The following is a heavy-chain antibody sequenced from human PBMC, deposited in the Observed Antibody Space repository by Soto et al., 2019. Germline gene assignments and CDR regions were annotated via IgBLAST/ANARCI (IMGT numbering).Heavy chain of an antibody. V-gene: IGHV4-34*01. CDR1: GGSFSGYY. Sequence: SETLSLTCAVYGGSFSGYYWSWIRQPPGKGLEWIGEINHSGSTNYNPSLKSRVTISVDTSKNQFSLKLSSVTAADTAVYYCATPKRIAAAVNYYYYYMDVWGKGTTVTVSS. D-gene: IGHD6-13*01. CDR2: INHSGST. J-gene: IGHJ6*03. CDR3: ATPKRIAAAVNYYYYYMDV.